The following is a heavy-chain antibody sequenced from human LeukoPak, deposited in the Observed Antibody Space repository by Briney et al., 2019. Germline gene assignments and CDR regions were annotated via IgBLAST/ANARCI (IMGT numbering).Heavy chain of an antibody. CDR2: MSSDGSNK. CDR3: AKDLGGEGGSGFPGY. D-gene: IGHD3-10*01. J-gene: IGHJ4*02. V-gene: IGHV3-30-3*02. CDR1: GFTFSSYA. Sequence: GGSLRLSCAASGFTFSSYAFHWVRQAPGKGLEWVAVMSSDGSNKYYADSVQGRFTISRDNSKSTLYLQMNSLRAEDTAIYYCAKDLGGEGGSGFPGYWGRGTLVTVSS.